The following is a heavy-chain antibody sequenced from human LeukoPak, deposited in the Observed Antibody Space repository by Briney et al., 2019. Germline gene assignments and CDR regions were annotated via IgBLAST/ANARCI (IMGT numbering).Heavy chain of an antibody. Sequence: SETLSLTCTVSGGSISSSSYYWGWIRQPPGKGLEWIGSIYYSGSTYYNPSLKSRVTISVDTSKNQFPLKLSSVTAADTAVYYCARQLGYCSSTSCYADKVDYWGQGTLVTVSS. CDR1: GGSISSSSYY. V-gene: IGHV4-39*01. CDR3: ARQLGYCSSTSCYADKVDY. D-gene: IGHD2-2*01. J-gene: IGHJ4*02. CDR2: IYYSGST.